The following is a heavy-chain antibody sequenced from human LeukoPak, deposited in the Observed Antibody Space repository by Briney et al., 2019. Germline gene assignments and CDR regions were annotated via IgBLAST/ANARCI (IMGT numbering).Heavy chain of an antibody. J-gene: IGHJ5*02. CDR1: GYTFTGNY. V-gene: IGHV1-46*01. D-gene: IGHD2-15*01. CDR2: INPSGGST. Sequence: ASVKVSCKATGYTFTGNYMHWVRQAPGQGLEWMGVINPSGGSTIYAQKFQGRVTMTEDTSTDTAYMELSSLRSEDTAVYYCATLVFDIVVVVAATYGHWFDPWGQGTLVTVSS. CDR3: ATLVFDIVVVVAATYGHWFDP.